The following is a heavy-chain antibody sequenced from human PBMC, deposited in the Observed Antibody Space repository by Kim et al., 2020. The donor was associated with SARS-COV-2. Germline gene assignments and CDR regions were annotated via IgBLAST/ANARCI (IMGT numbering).Heavy chain of an antibody. J-gene: IGHJ4*02. CDR1: GYTFTSYG. V-gene: IGHV1-18*01. Sequence: ASVKVSCKASGYTFTSYGISWVRQAPGQGLEWMGWISAYNGNTNYAQKLQGRVTMTTDTSTSTAYMELRSLRSDDTAVYYCARLPLSLRFYLDFDYWGQGTLVTVSS. CDR2: ISAYNGNT. D-gene: IGHD3-3*01. CDR3: ARLPLSLRFYLDFDY.